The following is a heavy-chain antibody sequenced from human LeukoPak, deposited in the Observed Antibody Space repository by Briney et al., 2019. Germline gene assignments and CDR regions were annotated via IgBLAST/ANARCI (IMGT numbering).Heavy chain of an antibody. J-gene: IGHJ4*02. Sequence: AGGSLRLSCAASGVTLSTYWMTWVRQAPGKGLEWVANIKQDGSEKYYADSVKGRFTISRDNAKNSLYLQMSSLRAEDTAVYYCARLKGERSLFEYWGQGTLVTVSS. D-gene: IGHD2-21*01. V-gene: IGHV3-7*02. CDR2: IKQDGSEK. CDR3: ARLKGERSLFEY. CDR1: GVTLSTYW.